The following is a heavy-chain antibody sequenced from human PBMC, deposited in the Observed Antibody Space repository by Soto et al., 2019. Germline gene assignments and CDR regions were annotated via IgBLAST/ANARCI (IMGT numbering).Heavy chain of an antibody. CDR3: ERAQFYDFLSAYYLPFDY. D-gene: IGHD3-3*01. V-gene: IGHV1-18*01. Sequence: GASVKVSCKASGYTFTSYGISWVRQAPGQGLEWMGWIRAYNGNTNYAQKLQGRVTMTTDTSTSTVYMELSSLRSGDTAVYYCERAQFYDFLSAYYLPFDYWGQGTLVTVSS. J-gene: IGHJ4*02. CDR1: GYTFTSYG. CDR2: IRAYNGNT.